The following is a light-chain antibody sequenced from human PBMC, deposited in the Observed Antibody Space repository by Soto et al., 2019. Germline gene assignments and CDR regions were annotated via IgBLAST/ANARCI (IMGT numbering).Light chain of an antibody. V-gene: IGKV3-15*01. CDR3: QQYNNWPRT. CDR1: QSVTSSY. CDR2: GAS. Sequence: EIVLTQSPGTLSLSPGERATLSCWASQSVTSSYLAWYQQKPGQAPRLLIYGASTRATGIPARFSGSGSGTEFTLTISSLQSEDFAVYYCQQYNNWPRTFGQGTKVDIK. J-gene: IGKJ1*01.